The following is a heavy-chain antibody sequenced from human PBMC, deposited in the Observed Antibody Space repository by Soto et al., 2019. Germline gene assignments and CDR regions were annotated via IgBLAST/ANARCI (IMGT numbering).Heavy chain of an antibody. V-gene: IGHV4-59*01. Sequence: SETLSLTCTVSGGSISSYYWSWIRQPPGKGLEWIGYIYYSGSTNYNPSLKSRVTISVDTSKNQFSLKLSSVTAADTAVYYCARGLAGGSYYYYDMDVWGKGTTVTVSS. CDR2: IYYSGST. D-gene: IGHD3-10*01. J-gene: IGHJ6*03. CDR3: ARGLAGGSYYYYDMDV. CDR1: GGSISSYY.